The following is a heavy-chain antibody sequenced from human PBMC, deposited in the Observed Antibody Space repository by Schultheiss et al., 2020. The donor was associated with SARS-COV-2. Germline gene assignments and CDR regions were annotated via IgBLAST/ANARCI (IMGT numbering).Heavy chain of an antibody. J-gene: IGHJ5*02. CDR3: ARDKGFSTSGNWFDP. V-gene: IGHV1-69*01. CDR2: NIPVLGTT. CDR1: GYTFTSYY. D-gene: IGHD2-2*01. Sequence: KISCKASGYTFTSYYMHWVRQAPGQGLEWMGGNIPVLGTTNSAQKFQGRVTITADESTSTAYMELSSLRSDDTAVYYCARDKGFSTSGNWFDPWGQGTLVTVSS.